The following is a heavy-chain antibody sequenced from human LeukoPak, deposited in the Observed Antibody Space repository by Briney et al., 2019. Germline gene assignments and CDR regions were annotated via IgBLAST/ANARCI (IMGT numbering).Heavy chain of an antibody. CDR3: AKDLSGNSFMRYFDY. CDR1: GFTFSSYA. V-gene: IGHV3-23*01. Sequence: SGGSLRLACAASGFTFSSYAMSWVRQAPGKGLEWVSAISGSGGSTYYADSVKGRFTISRDNSKNTLYLQMNSLRAEDTAVYYCAKDLSGNSFMRYFDYWGQGTLVTVSS. D-gene: IGHD4-23*01. CDR2: ISGSGGST. J-gene: IGHJ4*02.